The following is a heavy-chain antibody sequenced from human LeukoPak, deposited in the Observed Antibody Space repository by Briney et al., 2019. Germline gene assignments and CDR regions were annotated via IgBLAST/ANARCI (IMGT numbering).Heavy chain of an antibody. J-gene: IGHJ4*02. V-gene: IGHV4-31*03. D-gene: IGHD6-13*01. CDR2: IYFSGST. CDR1: GGSIGSGGYY. CDR3: ARGYTSSLRYFDY. Sequence: PSETLSLTCTVSGGSIGSGGYYWSWIRQHPGKGLEWIGYIYFSGSTYYNPSLKSRVTISVDTSKNQFSLKLSSVTAADTAVYYCARGYTSSLRYFDYWGQGTLVTVSS.